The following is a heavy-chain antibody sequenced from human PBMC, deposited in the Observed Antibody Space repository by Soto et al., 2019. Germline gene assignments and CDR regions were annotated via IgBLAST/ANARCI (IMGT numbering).Heavy chain of an antibody. V-gene: IGHV3-53*01. J-gene: IGHJ3*02. CDR2: IYSGGST. D-gene: IGHD3-22*01. CDR1: GFTVSSNY. CDR3: ARVGGGYYYDSSGPSDAAFDI. Sequence: GGSLRLSCAASGFTVSSNYMSWVRQAPGKGLEWVSVIYSGGSTYYADSVKGRFTISRDNSKNTLYLQMNSLRAEDTAVYYCARVGGGYYYDSSGPSDAAFDIWGQGTMVTVSS.